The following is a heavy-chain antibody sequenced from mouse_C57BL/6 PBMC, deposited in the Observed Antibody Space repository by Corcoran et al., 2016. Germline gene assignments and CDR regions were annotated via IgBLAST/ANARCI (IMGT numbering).Heavy chain of an antibody. D-gene: IGHD2-3*01. J-gene: IGHJ2*01. CDR1: GYTFTDYY. CDR2: INPNNGGT. CDR3: ASRYDPFDY. V-gene: IGHV1-26*01. Sequence: EVQLQQSGPELVKPGASVKISCKASGYTFTDYYMNWVKQSHGKSLEWIGDINPNNGGTSYNQKFKGKATLTVDKSSSTAYMELRSLTSEDSAVYYCASRYDPFDYWGQGTTLTVSS.